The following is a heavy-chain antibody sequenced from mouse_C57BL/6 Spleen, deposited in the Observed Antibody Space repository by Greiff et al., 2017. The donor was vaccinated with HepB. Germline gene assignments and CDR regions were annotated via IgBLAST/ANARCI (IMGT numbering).Heavy chain of an antibody. V-gene: IGHV5-4*03. Sequence: EVKLVESGGGLVKPGGSLKLSCAASGFTFSSYAMSWVRQTPEKRLEWVATISDGGSYTYYPDNVKGRFTISRDNAKNNLYLQMSHLKSEDTAMYYCARGGIWLRQGFDYWGQGTTLTVSS. CDR1: GFTFSSYA. CDR2: ISDGGSYT. D-gene: IGHD2-2*01. J-gene: IGHJ2*01. CDR3: ARGGIWLRQGFDY.